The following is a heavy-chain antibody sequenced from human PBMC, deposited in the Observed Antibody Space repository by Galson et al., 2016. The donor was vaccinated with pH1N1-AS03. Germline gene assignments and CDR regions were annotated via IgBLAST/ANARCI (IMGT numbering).Heavy chain of an antibody. CDR1: GYSFSSFG. Sequence: SVKVSCKASGYSFSSFGVTWVRQAPGQGLEWLGGIVPIFGTPTYAPKFQGSLTISADDSTSTGYVELSGLTFDDTAMYFCARVGDPLGTWGQGTMVTVSS. J-gene: IGHJ3*01. CDR3: ARVGDPLGT. D-gene: IGHD3-10*01. V-gene: IGHV1-69*13. CDR2: IVPIFGTP.